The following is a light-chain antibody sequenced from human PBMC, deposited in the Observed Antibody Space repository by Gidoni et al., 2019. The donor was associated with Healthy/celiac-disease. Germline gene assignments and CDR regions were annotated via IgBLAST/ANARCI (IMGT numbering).Light chain of an antibody. V-gene: IGKV3-11*01. CDR3: QQRSNWPAT. CDR1: QSVSSY. J-gene: IGKJ4*01. CDR2: DAS. Sequence: EIVLTQSPATLSLSPGERATLSCRASQSVSSYLAWYQQKPVQAHRLLIYDASNRATGIPARFSGSGSGTDFTLTISSLEPEDFAVYYCQQRSNWPATFGGGTKVEIK.